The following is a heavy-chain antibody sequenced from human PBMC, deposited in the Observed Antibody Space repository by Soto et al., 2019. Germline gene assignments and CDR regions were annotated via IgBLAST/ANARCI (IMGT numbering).Heavy chain of an antibody. D-gene: IGHD3-22*01. CDR1: GFTFSSYA. V-gene: IGHV3-23*01. J-gene: IGHJ5*02. CDR2: ISGSGGST. Sequence: PGGSLRLSCAASGFTFSSYAMSWVRQAPGKGLEWVSVISGSGGSTYYADSVQGRFTISRDNSKNTLYLQMNSLRAEDTAVYYCAKENEEVISLGWLDPWGQGTLVTVSS. CDR3: AKENEEVISLGWLDP.